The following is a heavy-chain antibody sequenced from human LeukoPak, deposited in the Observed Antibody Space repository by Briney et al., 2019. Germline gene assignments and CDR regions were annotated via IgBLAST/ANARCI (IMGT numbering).Heavy chain of an antibody. V-gene: IGHV1-2*02. CDR1: GYTFTGYY. D-gene: IGHD3-10*01. CDR3: ARVMVRGVDKYYYYYMDV. J-gene: IGHJ6*03. Sequence: ASVKVSCKASGYTFTGYYMHWVRQAPGQGLEWMGWINPNSGGTNYAQKFQGRVTMTRDTSISTAYMELSRLRSDDTAVYYCARVMVRGVDKYYYYYMDVWGQGTTVTISS. CDR2: INPNSGGT.